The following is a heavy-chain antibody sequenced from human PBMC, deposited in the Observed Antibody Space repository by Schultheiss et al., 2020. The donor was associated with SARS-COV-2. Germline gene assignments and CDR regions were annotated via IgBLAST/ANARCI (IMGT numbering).Heavy chain of an antibody. CDR3: AKDKITGTLYYYYGMDV. D-gene: IGHD1-20*01. J-gene: IGHJ6*02. V-gene: IGHV4-39*07. CDR2: IYYSGST. Sequence: SETLSLTCTVSGGSISSSSYYWGWIRQPPGKGLEWIGSIYYSGSTYYNPSLKSRVTISVDTSKNQFSLKLSSVTAEDTAVYYCAKDKITGTLYYYYGMDVWGQGTTVTVS. CDR1: GGSISSSSYY.